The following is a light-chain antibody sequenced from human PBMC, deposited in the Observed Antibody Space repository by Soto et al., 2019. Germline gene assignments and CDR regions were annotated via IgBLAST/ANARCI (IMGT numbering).Light chain of an antibody. V-gene: IGLV2-14*03. J-gene: IGLJ2*01. CDR3: CSLTPRGTSV. CDR2: DVA. CDR1: YGDIGSTHY. Sequence: QSALTQPASVSGSPGQSITVSCIGTYGDIGSTHYVSWYQQHPGEAPKLIIYDVAYRPSGISDRFSASKSGNTASLTISGLQAEDEADYHCCSLTPRGTSVFGGGTKVTVL.